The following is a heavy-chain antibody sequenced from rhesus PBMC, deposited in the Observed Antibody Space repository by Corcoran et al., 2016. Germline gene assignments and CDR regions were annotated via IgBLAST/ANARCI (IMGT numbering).Heavy chain of an antibody. Sequence: QVQLQESGQAVVKPSETLSLTCAVSGGSISSSNWWSWTRPSPGKGLEWIGGICGSGGSTEYNPSLKSRVTISKDTSKNQFSLKLSSVTAADTAVYYCARKLQFHYYGLDSWGQGVVVTVSS. CDR2: ICGSGGST. V-gene: IGHV4-93*01. CDR3: ARKLQFHYYGLDS. CDR1: GGSISSSNW. D-gene: IGHD5-12*01. J-gene: IGHJ6*01.